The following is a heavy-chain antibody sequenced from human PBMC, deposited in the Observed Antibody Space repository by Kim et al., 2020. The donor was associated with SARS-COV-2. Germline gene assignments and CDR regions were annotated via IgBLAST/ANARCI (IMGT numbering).Heavy chain of an antibody. CDR1: GFTFSSYA. CDR2: ISGSGGST. Sequence: GGSLRLSCAASGFTFSSYAMIWVRQAPGKGLEWVSAISGSGGSTYYADSVKGRFTISRDNSKNTLYLQMNSLRAEDTAIYYCAKDRTSVRGIIDWFDPWGQGTLVTVSS. J-gene: IGHJ5*02. CDR3: AKDRTSVRGIIDWFDP. D-gene: IGHD3-10*01. V-gene: IGHV3-23*01.